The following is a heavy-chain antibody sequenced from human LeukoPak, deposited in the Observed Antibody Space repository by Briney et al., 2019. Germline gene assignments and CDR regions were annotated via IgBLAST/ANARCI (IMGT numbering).Heavy chain of an antibody. CDR3: AEGAKSGLHY. D-gene: IGHD6-25*01. V-gene: IGHV1-18*01. CDR2: ISAYNGNT. Sequence: GASVKVSCKASGYDFIRYGFTWGRQAPGRGLDWMGWISAYNGNTNYAPSLQARVSMTTDASASTVSIEVRSLTPDDTAVYYCAEGAKSGLHYWGQGTLVTVSS. CDR1: GYDFIRYG. J-gene: IGHJ4*02.